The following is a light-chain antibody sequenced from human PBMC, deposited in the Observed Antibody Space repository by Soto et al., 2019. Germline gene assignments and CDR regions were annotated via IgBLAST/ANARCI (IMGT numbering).Light chain of an antibody. Sequence: QSVLTQPPSVSAAPGQKVTVSCSGSRSNIGNNYVSWYQHLPGTAPKLLIYDNDKRPSGIPDRFSASKSGTSATLDITGPQAWDEADYYCEAWDSNLSGGVFGGGTKLTVL. CDR1: RSNIGNNY. CDR3: EAWDSNLSGGV. J-gene: IGLJ3*02. V-gene: IGLV1-51*01. CDR2: DND.